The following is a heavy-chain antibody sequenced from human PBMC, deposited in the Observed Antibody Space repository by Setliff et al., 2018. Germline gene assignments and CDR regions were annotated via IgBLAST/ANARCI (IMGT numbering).Heavy chain of an antibody. Sequence: ASVKVSCKASGYTFGAHYIHWVRQAPGQGFEWMGWINSNSGDTNYAQKFQGRVTMTRDTSISTAYMELSSLRSDDTAVYYCARVATLIRGVTVNWFDPWGQGTLVTVSS. CDR1: GYTFGAHY. CDR2: INSNSGDT. CDR3: ARVATLIRGVTVNWFDP. V-gene: IGHV1-2*02. D-gene: IGHD3-10*01. J-gene: IGHJ5*02.